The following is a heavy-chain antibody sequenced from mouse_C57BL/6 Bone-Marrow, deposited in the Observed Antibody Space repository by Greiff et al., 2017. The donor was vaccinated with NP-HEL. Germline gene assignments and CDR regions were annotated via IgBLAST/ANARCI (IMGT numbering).Heavy chain of an antibody. CDR1: GFTFSDYY. J-gene: IGHJ3*01. CDR3: ARHTYGNYWFAY. Sequence: EVQLVESGGGLVQPGGSLKLSCAASGFTFSDYYMYWVRQTPEKRLEWVAYISNGGGSTYYPDTVKGRFTISRDNAKNTLYLQMSRLKSEDTAMYYCARHTYGNYWFAYWGQGTLVTVSA. CDR2: ISNGGGST. D-gene: IGHD2-1*01. V-gene: IGHV5-12*01.